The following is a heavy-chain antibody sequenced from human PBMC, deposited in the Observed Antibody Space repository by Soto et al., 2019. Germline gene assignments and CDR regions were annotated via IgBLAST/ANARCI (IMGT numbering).Heavy chain of an antibody. V-gene: IGHV3-33*01. CDR3: ARDLIDSSGYFPFDY. CDR1: GFTVCIYG. Sequence: PAWSMRIASAASGFTVCIYGIDGVCKTPGKGLEWVAVIWYDGSNKYYADSVKGRFTISRDNSKNTLYLQMNSLRAEDTAVYYCARDLIDSSGYFPFDYRGQGPLGTVSS. J-gene: IGHJ4*02. D-gene: IGHD3-22*01. CDR2: IWYDGSNK.